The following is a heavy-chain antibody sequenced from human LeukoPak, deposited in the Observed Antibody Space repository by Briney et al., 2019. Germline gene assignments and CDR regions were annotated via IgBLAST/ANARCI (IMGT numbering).Heavy chain of an antibody. V-gene: IGHV1-58*02. CDR3: AREDSRHYFDS. J-gene: IGHJ4*02. Sequence: GASVKVSCKASGFTFTNSAMQWVRQARGQRLEWIGWIVVASGNTKYAQKFQERVTITRDMSTSTAYMELSSLSPEDTAVYYCAREDSRHYFDSWGQGTLVTVSS. CDR2: IVVASGNT. CDR1: GFTFTNSA. D-gene: IGHD2-15*01.